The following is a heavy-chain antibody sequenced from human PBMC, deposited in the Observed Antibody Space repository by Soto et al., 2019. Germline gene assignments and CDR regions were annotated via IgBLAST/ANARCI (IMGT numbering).Heavy chain of an antibody. Sequence: ASVKVSCKASGYTFTSYGISWVRQAPGQGLEWMGWISAYNGNTNYAQKLQGRVTMTTDTSTSTAYMELRSLRSDDTAVYYCARVVIGYGSGGSCYSGAFDIWGQGTMGNGS. D-gene: IGHD2-15*01. J-gene: IGHJ3*02. CDR2: ISAYNGNT. CDR1: GYTFTSYG. V-gene: IGHV1-18*01. CDR3: ARVVIGYGSGGSCYSGAFDI.